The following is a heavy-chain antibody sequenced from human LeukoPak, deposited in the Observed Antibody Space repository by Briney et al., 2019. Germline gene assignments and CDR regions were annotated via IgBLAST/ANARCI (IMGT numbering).Heavy chain of an antibody. CDR2: IYHSGST. D-gene: IGHD2-2*01. CDR3: ASSNKDCSSTSCYGVDY. CDR1: GGSISSGYY. Sequence: SETLSLTCTVSGGSISSGYYWGWIRQPPGKGLEWIGSIYHSGSTYYNPSLKSRVTISVDTSKNQFSLKLSSVTAADTAVYYCASSNKDCSSTSCYGVDYWGQGTLVTVSS. J-gene: IGHJ4*02. V-gene: IGHV4-38-2*02.